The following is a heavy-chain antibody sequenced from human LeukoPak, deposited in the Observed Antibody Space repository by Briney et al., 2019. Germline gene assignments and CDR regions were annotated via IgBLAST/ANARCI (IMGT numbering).Heavy chain of an antibody. D-gene: IGHD3-3*01. CDR1: GGTFSSYA. J-gene: IGHJ6*01. Sequence: SVKVSCKASGGTFSSYAISWVRQAPGQGLEWMGGIIPIFGTANYAQKFQGRVTITADESTSTAYMELSSLRSEDTAVYYCASQDFWSGYDRYYYGMDVWGQGTTVTVSS. CDR3: ASQDFWSGYDRYYYGMDV. CDR2: IIPIFGTA. V-gene: IGHV1-69*13.